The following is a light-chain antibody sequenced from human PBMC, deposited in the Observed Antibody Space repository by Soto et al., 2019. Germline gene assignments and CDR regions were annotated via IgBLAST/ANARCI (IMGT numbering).Light chain of an antibody. CDR3: QQYGRSGT. J-gene: IGKJ1*01. V-gene: IGKV3-15*01. Sequence: EIVMTQSPATLSVSPGERATLSCRASQRVSRNLAWYQQKPGQAPRLLIYGASTRATGIPARFSGSGSETEFTLTISSLQSEDFAVYYCQQYGRSGTFGQGTKVEIK. CDR1: QRVSRN. CDR2: GAS.